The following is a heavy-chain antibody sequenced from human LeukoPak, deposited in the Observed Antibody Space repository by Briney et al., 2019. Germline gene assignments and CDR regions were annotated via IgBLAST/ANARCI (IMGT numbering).Heavy chain of an antibody. Sequence: PGRSLRLSCAASGFTFSSYGMHWVRQAPGKGLEWVAVISYDGSNKYYADSVMGRFTISRDNSKNTLYLQMNSLRAEDTAVYYCARTGGSQGGNYWGQGTLVTVSS. CDR3: ARTGGSQGGNY. J-gene: IGHJ4*02. D-gene: IGHD1-26*01. V-gene: IGHV3-30*03. CDR1: GFTFSSYG. CDR2: ISYDGSNK.